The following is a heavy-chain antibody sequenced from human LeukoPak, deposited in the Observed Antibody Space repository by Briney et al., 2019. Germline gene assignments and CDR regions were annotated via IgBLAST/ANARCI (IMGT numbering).Heavy chain of an antibody. V-gene: IGHV3-53*01. Sequence: GGSLRLSCAASGFTVSSNYMSWVRQAPGKGLEWVSAISGSGGSTYYADSVKGRFTISRDNAKNSLYLQMNSLRAEDTAVYYCARDPGDGDYWGQGTLVTVSS. CDR1: GFTVSSNY. J-gene: IGHJ4*02. D-gene: IGHD3-16*01. CDR3: ARDPGDGDY. CDR2: ISGSGGST.